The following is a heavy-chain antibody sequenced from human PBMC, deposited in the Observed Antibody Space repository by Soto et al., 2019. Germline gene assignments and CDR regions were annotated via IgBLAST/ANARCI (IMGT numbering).Heavy chain of an antibody. V-gene: IGHV1-69*08. CDR2: IIPLLATT. D-gene: IGHD6-25*01. J-gene: IGHJ4*02. CDR1: GDTFSSST. Sequence: QVQLVQSGAEVKKPGSSVKVSCKASGDTFSSSTITWVRQAHGQGLEWMGRIIPLLATTDYAQNFQGRVTITADRSTITAYMELNSLRSEDTSVYYCVRDSPIGSTFSGFDGIDYWGQGTLVTVS. CDR3: VRDSPIGSTFSGFDGIDY.